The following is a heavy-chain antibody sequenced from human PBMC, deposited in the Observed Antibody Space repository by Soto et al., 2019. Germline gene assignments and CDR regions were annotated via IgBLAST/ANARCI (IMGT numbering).Heavy chain of an antibody. CDR3: AREGLLWFGELIRNYYNYAMDV. J-gene: IGHJ6*02. V-gene: IGHV3-48*02. CDR2: ISSIGSTI. D-gene: IGHD3-10*01. CDR1: GFTFSNYN. Sequence: GGSLRLSCAASGFTFSNYNMNWVRQAPGKGLEWVSYISSIGSTIYYADSVKGRFTISRDNAKNSLYLQMNNLRDEDTAVYYCAREGLLWFGELIRNYYNYAMDVWGQGTTVTVSS.